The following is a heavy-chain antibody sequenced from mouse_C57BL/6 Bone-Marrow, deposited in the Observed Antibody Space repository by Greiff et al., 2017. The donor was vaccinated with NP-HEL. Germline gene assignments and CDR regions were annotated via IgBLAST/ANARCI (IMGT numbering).Heavy chain of an antibody. CDR1: GYTFTSSW. CDR3: ARGYDGYYFPWFAY. CDR2: INPSNGGT. J-gene: IGHJ3*01. D-gene: IGHD2-3*01. Sequence: QVQLTQPGTALVKPGASVKLSCKASGYTFTSSWMHLVKQRPGQGLEWIGNINPSNGGTNYNEKFKSKATLTVDNSSSTAYMQLSSLTSEDSAVYYCARGYDGYYFPWFAYWGQGTLVTVSA. V-gene: IGHV1-53*01.